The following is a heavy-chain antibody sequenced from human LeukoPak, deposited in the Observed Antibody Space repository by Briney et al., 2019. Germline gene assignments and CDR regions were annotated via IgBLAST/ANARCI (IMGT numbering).Heavy chain of an antibody. Sequence: SETLSLTCTVSGGSISSGGYYWSWIRQHPGKGLEWIGYIYYSGSTYYNPSLKSRVIISVDTSKNQFSLKLSSVTAADTAVYYCARCRVLLWFGESSDAFDIWGQGTMVTVSS. V-gene: IGHV4-31*03. CDR2: IYYSGST. CDR1: GGSISSGGYY. J-gene: IGHJ3*02. D-gene: IGHD3-10*01. CDR3: ARCRVLLWFGESSDAFDI.